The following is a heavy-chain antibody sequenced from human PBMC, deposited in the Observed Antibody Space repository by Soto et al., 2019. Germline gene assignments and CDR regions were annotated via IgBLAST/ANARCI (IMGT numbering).Heavy chain of an antibody. Sequence: TSTAYDGSISSDKSTYTRFRPGKGLEWIGDIYYSGSTIYNPSLKSRVTISVDTSKNQFSLKLNSVTAADTAVYYCARGVVCGVRLSWFAPWGQGTLVTVSS. CDR1: DGSISSDK. D-gene: IGHD3-10*01. V-gene: IGHV4-59*01. CDR2: IYYSGST. J-gene: IGHJ5*02. CDR3: ARGVVCGVRLSWFAP.